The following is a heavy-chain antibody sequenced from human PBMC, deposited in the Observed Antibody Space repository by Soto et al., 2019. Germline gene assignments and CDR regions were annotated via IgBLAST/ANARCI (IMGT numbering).Heavy chain of an antibody. Sequence: ALVKGACKTPGGTKSSYASGWGRKDQRQGLEWMGVIIPIFGTANYAQKFQGRVTITADESTSTAYMELSSLRSEDTAVYYCASPPITMVPNLSYYYYGMDVWGQGTTVTVSS. J-gene: IGHJ6*02. V-gene: IGHV1-69*13. D-gene: IGHD3-10*01. CDR3: ASPPITMVPNLSYYYYGMDV. CDR2: IIPIFGTA. CDR1: GGTKSSYA.